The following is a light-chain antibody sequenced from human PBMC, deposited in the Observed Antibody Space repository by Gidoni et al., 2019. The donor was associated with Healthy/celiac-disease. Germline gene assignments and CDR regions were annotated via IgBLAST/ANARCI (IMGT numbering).Light chain of an antibody. Sequence: DIQMTQSPSSVSASVGDRVTINCRASHGISIWLAWYQQKPGKAPQLLFYAASSLQSGVPSRFSGSGSWTDFTLTISSLQPEDFATYYCHPVGGGTKVEIK. V-gene: IGKV1-12*01. CDR2: AAS. CDR3: HP. J-gene: IGKJ4*01. CDR1: HGISIW.